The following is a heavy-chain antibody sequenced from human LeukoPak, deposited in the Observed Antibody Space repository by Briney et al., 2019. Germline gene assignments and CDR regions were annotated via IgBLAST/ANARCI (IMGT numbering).Heavy chain of an antibody. V-gene: IGHV1-8*03. Sequence: ASVKVSCKASGYTFTSYDINWVRQATGQGLEWMGWMNPNSGNTGYAQKFQGRVTITRNTSISTAYMELSSLRSEDTAVYYCARGHPYALGSSDAFDIWGQGTMVTVPS. D-gene: IGHD2-15*01. J-gene: IGHJ3*02. CDR3: ARGHPYALGSSDAFDI. CDR1: GYTFTSYD. CDR2: MNPNSGNT.